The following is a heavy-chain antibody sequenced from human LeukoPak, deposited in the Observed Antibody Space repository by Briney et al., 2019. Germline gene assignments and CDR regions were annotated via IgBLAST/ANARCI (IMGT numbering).Heavy chain of an antibody. J-gene: IGHJ4*02. D-gene: IGHD3-3*01. CDR2: ISGSSGIT. CDR1: VYTFSIYA. CDR3: ARDRREIYYDFWSGSALVWEG. Sequence: GGSLRLSCAPCVYTFSIYATSCVRHTPEKGGGWVSAISGSSGITYYAHSEKGRYTLSRDNSKNTLYLQMNSLRAEETAVYYCARDRREIYYDFWSGSALVWEGRGQGTLVTVSS. V-gene: IGHV3-23*01.